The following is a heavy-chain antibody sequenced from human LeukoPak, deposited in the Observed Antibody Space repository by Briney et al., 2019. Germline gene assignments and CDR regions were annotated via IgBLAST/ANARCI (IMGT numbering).Heavy chain of an antibody. J-gene: IGHJ4*02. CDR1: GFTFTTYD. Sequence: PGRSLRLSCAASGFTFTTYDMNWVRQVPRLGLEWVSYISSSGSTKFYADSVRGRFTISRDNAKNSLDLQMNSLRAEDTAVYYCARDARYCSSNTCYYYFDYWGQGTLVTVSS. V-gene: IGHV3-48*03. CDR3: ARDARYCSSNTCYYYFDY. CDR2: ISSSGSTK. D-gene: IGHD2-2*01.